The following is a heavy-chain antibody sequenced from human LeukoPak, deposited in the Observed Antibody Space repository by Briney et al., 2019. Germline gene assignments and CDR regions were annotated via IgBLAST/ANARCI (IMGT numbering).Heavy chain of an antibody. V-gene: IGHV1-8*01. CDR3: ARGSGQYSSGWYREDDGMDV. Sequence: SSVPVSCKASGYTFTSYDINWVGQATGQGLEWMGWMYPNRGNTGYAQKFQGRVTMTRNTSISTAYMELISLRSEDTAVYYWARGSGQYSSGWYREDDGMDVWGQGTTVTVSS. J-gene: IGHJ6*02. CDR2: MYPNRGNT. D-gene: IGHD6-19*01. CDR1: GYTFTSYD.